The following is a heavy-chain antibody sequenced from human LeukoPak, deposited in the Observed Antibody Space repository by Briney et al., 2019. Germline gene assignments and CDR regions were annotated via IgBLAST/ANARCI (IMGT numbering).Heavy chain of an antibody. D-gene: IGHD3-10*01. CDR3: ARRNYYGSGSYFKL. CDR2: INHSGST. V-gene: IGHV4-34*01. CDR1: GGSFSGYY. Sequence: PSETLSLTCAVYGGSFSGYYWSWIRQPPGKGLEWIGEINHSGSTNYNPSLKSRVTISVDTSKNQFSLKLSSVTAADTAVYYCARRNYYGSGSYFKLWGQGTLVTVSS. J-gene: IGHJ4*02.